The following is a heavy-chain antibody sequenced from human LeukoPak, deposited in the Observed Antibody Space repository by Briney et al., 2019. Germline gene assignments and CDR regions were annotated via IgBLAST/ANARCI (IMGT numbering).Heavy chain of an antibody. CDR1: GGSFSGYH. J-gene: IGHJ4*02. CDR2: INHSGST. D-gene: IGHD6-13*01. CDR3: ARIAAAGNGPLYYFDY. Sequence: SETLSLTCAVFGGSFSGYHWSWIRQPPGKGLEWIGEINHSGSTNYNPSLKSRVTISIDTSKSQFSLKLNSVTAAGTAMYYCARIAAAGNGPLYYFDYWGQGTLVTVSS. V-gene: IGHV4-34*01.